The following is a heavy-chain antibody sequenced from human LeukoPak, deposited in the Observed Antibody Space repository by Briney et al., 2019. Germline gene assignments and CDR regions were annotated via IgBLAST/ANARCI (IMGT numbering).Heavy chain of an antibody. D-gene: IGHD3-3*01. CDR3: ARPASAYYVNEGFDI. CDR1: GDSITSYY. CDR2: IYHSGST. Sequence: SETPSLTCTVSGDSITSYYWNWIRQPPGKGLEWIGHIYHSGSTNYNPSLKSRVTTSVDTSKNQISLKLSSVTAADTAVYYCARPASAYYVNEGFDIWGQGTMVTVSS. V-gene: IGHV4-59*01. J-gene: IGHJ3*02.